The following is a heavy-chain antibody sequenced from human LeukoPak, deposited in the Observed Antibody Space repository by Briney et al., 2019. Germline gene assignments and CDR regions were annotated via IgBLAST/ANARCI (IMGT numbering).Heavy chain of an antibody. J-gene: IGHJ6*03. D-gene: IGHD5-12*01. CDR1: GGSISSYY. CDR2: IYYSGST. Sequence: SETLSLTCTVSGGSISSYYWSWIRQPPGKGLEWTGYIYYSGSTNYNPSLKSRVTISVDTSKNQFSLKLSSVTAADTAVYYCARGLRGYSGYDFGSYYYYMDVWGKGTTVTVSS. V-gene: IGHV4-59*01. CDR3: ARGLRGYSGYDFGSYYYYMDV.